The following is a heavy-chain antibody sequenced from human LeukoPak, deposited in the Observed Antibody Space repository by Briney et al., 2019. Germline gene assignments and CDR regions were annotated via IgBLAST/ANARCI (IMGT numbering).Heavy chain of an antibody. CDR2: ISASGGST. D-gene: IGHD6-25*01. CDR1: GFTFSSYT. CDR3: GRGSSGPDY. J-gene: IGHJ4*02. Sequence: PGRSLRPSCAASGFTFSSYTMTWVRQAPGKGLEWVSAISASGGSTYYADSVKGRFTISRDNSKNTLYLQMNSLRAEDTAVYYCGRGSSGPDYWGQGTLVSVCS. V-gene: IGHV3-23*01.